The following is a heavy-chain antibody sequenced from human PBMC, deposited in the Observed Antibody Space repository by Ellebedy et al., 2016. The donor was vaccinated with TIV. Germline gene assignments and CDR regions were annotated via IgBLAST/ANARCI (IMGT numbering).Heavy chain of an antibody. Sequence: GESLKISCKGSGYSFSSYWITWVRQVPGKGLEWMGRIDPSDCDTNYSSSFQGHVTISANKSITTASLQWSSLRASDSGIYYCARLRGHRDDYNSPISHWGQGTLVTVSS. CDR3: ARLRGHRDDYNSPISH. CDR2: IDPSDCDT. CDR1: GYSFSSYW. D-gene: IGHD5-24*01. V-gene: IGHV5-10-1*01. J-gene: IGHJ4*02.